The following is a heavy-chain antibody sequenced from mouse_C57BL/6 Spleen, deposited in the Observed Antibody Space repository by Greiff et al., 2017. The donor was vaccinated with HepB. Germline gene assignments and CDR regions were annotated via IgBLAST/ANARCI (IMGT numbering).Heavy chain of an antibody. Sequence: VQLQQSGAELVRPGTSVKVSCKASGYAFTNYLIEWVKQRPGQGLEWIGVINPGSGGTNYNEKFKGKATLTADKSSSTAYMQLSGLTSEDSAVYFCARGDYYGSYWYFDVWGTGTTVTVSS. D-gene: IGHD1-1*01. V-gene: IGHV1-54*01. CDR1: GYAFTNYL. CDR2: INPGSGGT. J-gene: IGHJ1*03. CDR3: ARGDYYGSYWYFDV.